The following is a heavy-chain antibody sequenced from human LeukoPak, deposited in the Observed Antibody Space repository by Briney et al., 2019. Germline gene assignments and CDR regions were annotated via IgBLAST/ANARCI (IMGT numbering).Heavy chain of an antibody. CDR1: VYNFPSYW. D-gene: IGHD2-2*01. J-gene: IGHJ4*02. Sequence: GESLKISCKTSVYNFPSYWIGWVRQTPGKGLQWMGLIYPRDSKTTYSPSFQGQVTLSVDKSIGAAYLEWRSLQASDTAIYYCARVGCSDTDCYRLDSWGQGTLVTVSS. CDR3: ARVGCSDTDCYRLDS. V-gene: IGHV5-51*01. CDR2: IYPRDSKT.